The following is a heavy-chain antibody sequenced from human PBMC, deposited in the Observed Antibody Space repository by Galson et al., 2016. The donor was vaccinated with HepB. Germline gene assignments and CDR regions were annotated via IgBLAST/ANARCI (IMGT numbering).Heavy chain of an antibody. CDR2: TSRDGSSK. CDR1: GFTFGHYT. D-gene: IGHD3-10*01. V-gene: IGHV3-30-3*01. CDR3: VRAEGLHYGTLYYYGLDV. J-gene: IGHJ6*02. Sequence: LRLSCAPSGFTFGHYTMHWVRQASGKGLEWVAVTSRDGSSKYYADSVKGRFTISRDNFKNTLYLQMNSLRSEDTAVYYCVRAEGLHYGTLYYYGLDVWGQGTTVTVSS.